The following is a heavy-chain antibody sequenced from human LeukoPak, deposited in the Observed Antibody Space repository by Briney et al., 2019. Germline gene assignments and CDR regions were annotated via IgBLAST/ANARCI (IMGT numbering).Heavy chain of an antibody. V-gene: IGHV1-2*06. CDR1: GYTITGYY. CDR3: ARDGTGYCSGGSCYSGASFDY. Sequence: ASVKVSCKASGYTITGYYMHWVRQAPGQGLEWMGRINPNSGGTNYAQKFQGRVTMTRDTSISTAYMELSRLRSDDTAVYYCARDGTGYCSGGSCYSGASFDYWGQGTLVTVSS. D-gene: IGHD2-15*01. CDR2: INPNSGGT. J-gene: IGHJ4*02.